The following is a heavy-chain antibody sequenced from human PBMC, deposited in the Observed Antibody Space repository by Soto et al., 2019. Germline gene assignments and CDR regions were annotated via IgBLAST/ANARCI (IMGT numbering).Heavy chain of an antibody. CDR1: GGSISSYY. V-gene: IGHV4-59*01. CDR3: ARMNYYDTSGYPFDY. J-gene: IGHJ4*02. CDR2: IYFRGTT. D-gene: IGHD3-22*01. Sequence: SETLSLTCTVSGGSISSYYWSWIRQPPGKGLEWIGYIYFRGTTNYNPSLKSRVTMSADTSKNQFSLKLNSVTAADTAVYYCARMNYYDTSGYPFDYWGKGMMVTVSS.